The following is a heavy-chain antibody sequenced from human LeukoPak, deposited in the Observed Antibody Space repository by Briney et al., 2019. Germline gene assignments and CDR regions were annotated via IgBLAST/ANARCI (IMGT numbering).Heavy chain of an antibody. D-gene: IGHD1-7*01. Sequence: GGSLRLSCAASRFTFSDYYMSWIRQAPGKGLEWVSYISSSGNTIYYADSVKGRFTISRDNAKNSLYLQMNSLRAEDTAVYYCARVASYDTYNWNLIDYRGQGTLVTVSS. CDR3: ARVASYDTYNWNLIDY. J-gene: IGHJ4*02. CDR2: ISSSGNTI. V-gene: IGHV3-11*04. CDR1: RFTFSDYY.